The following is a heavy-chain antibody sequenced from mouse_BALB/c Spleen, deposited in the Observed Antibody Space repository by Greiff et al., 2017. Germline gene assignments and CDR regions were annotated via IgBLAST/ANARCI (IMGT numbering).Heavy chain of an antibody. J-gene: IGHJ2*01. D-gene: IGHD1-1*01. CDR1: GYTFTSYW. CDR2: IYPGDGDT. CDR3: ARRDGSSFDY. Sequence: VQLQQSGAELARPGASVKLSCKASGYTFTSYWMQWVKQRPGQGLEWIGAIYPGDGDTRYTQKFKGKATLTADKSSSTAYMQLSSLASEDSAVYYCARRDGSSFDYWGQGTTLTVSS. V-gene: IGHV1-87*01.